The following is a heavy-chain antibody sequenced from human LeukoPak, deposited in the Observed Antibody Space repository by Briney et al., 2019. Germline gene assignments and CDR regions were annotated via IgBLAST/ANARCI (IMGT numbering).Heavy chain of an antibody. CDR1: GDSISSYY. CDR2: IYYSGST. D-gene: IGHD3-22*01. Sequence: PSETLSLTCTVSGDSISSYYWSWIRQPPGKGLEWIGYIYYSGSTNYNPSLKSRVTISVDTSKNQFSLKLSSVTAADTAVYYCARGSPLDRYDSSGYYYEDAFDIWGQGTMVTVSS. J-gene: IGHJ3*02. V-gene: IGHV4-59*01. CDR3: ARGSPLDRYDSSGYYYEDAFDI.